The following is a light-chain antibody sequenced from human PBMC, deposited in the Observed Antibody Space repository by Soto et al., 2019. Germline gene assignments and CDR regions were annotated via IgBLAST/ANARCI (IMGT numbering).Light chain of an antibody. Sequence: EIVMTQSPATLSVSPGERATLSCRASQSVSSNLAWHQQKPGQAPRILMYDASTRATGIPARFSGGGSGTEFTLTVSSLQSEDFAVYYCQQYHNWPITFGQGTRLEI. CDR2: DAS. V-gene: IGKV3-15*01. CDR1: QSVSSN. CDR3: QQYHNWPIT. J-gene: IGKJ5*01.